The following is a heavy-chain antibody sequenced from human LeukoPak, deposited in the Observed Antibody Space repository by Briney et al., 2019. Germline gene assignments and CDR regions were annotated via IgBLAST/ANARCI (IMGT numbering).Heavy chain of an antibody. V-gene: IGHV4-4*07. CDR2: IYTSGST. Sequence: SETLSLTCTVSGGSISSYYWSWIRQPAGKGLEWIGRIYTSGSTNHNPSLKSRVTISVDKSQNQFSLKLSSVTAADTAVYYCARGYCSSTGCYSGLPGYWGQGTLVTVSS. J-gene: IGHJ4*02. CDR3: ARGYCSSTGCYSGLPGY. D-gene: IGHD2-2*01. CDR1: GGSISSYY.